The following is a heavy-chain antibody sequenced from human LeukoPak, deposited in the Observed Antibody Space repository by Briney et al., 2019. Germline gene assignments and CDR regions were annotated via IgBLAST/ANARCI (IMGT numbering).Heavy chain of an antibody. CDR2: MNPNSGNT. D-gene: IGHD4-17*01. CDR1: GYTFTSYD. CDR3: ASDGDYSNGMDV. J-gene: IGHJ6*02. V-gene: IGHV1-8*01. Sequence: ASVKVSCKASGYTFTSYDINWVRQATGQGLEWMGWMNPNSGNTGYAQKFQGRVTMTRNTSISTAYMELSSLISEDTAVYYCASDGDYSNGMDVWGQGTTVTVSS.